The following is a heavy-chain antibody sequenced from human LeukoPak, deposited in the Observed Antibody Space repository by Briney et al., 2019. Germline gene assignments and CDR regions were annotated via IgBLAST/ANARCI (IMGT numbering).Heavy chain of an antibody. Sequence: HTGGSLRLSCAASGFTFSSYAMHWVRQAPGKGLEWVAVISYDGSNKYYADSVKGRFTISRDNAKNSLYLQMNSLRAEDTAVYYCARDLVYTAMEDYYYYYMDVWGKGTTVTVSS. V-gene: IGHV3-30*04. CDR3: ARDLVYTAMEDYYYYYMDV. J-gene: IGHJ6*03. CDR1: GFTFSSYA. D-gene: IGHD5-18*01. CDR2: ISYDGSNK.